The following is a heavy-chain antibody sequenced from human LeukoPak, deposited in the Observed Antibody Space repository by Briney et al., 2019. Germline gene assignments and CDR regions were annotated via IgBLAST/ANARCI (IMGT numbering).Heavy chain of an antibody. CDR3: ARDTGIITGTFDY. CDR2: IIPIFGTA. D-gene: IGHD1-20*01. Sequence: SVKVSCKASGGTLSSYAISWVRQAPGQGLEWMGGIIPIFGTANYAQKFQGRVTITADESTSTAYMELSSLRSEDTAVYYCARDTGIITGTFDYWGQGTLVTVSS. CDR1: GGTLSSYA. J-gene: IGHJ4*02. V-gene: IGHV1-69*01.